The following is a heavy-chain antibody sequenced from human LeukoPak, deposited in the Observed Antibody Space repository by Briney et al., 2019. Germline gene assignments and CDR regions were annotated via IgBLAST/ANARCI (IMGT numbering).Heavy chain of an antibody. V-gene: IGHV3-20*04. CDR1: GFTFEDYG. CDR2: INWHGGST. D-gene: IGHD4-11*01. CDR3: ARANYSPYYFDF. J-gene: IGHJ4*02. Sequence: PGGSLRLSCVASGFTFEDYGMSWVRQPAGKGLEWVSSINWHGGSTHYAESVKGRFTISRDNAKNSLVLQMNSLRAEDTALYYCARANYSPYYFDFWGQGTLVTVSS.